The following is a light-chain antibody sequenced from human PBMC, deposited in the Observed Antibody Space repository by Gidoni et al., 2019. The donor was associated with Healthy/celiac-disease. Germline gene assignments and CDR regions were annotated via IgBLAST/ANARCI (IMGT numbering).Light chain of an antibody. CDR1: QSVSSSY. V-gene: IGKV3-20*01. CDR2: GGS. J-gene: IGKJ4*01. Sequence: EIVLTQSPGTLSLSPGERATLSCRASQSVSSSYLAWYQQKPGQAPRLLIYGGSSRATGIPDRFISSGSGTDFTLSISRLEPVDFAVYYCQQYGRSPLTFGGGTKVEIK. CDR3: QQYGRSPLT.